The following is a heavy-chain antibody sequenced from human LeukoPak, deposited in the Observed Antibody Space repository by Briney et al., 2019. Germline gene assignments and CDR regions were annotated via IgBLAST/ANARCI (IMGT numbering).Heavy chain of an antibody. J-gene: IGHJ4*02. D-gene: IGHD1-20*01. CDR1: GFTFTNAW. V-gene: IGHV3-30*18. CDR3: AKDNNWNDGPPGDY. Sequence: GGSLRLSCAASGFTFTNAWMHWVRQAPGKGLEWVAVISYDGSNKPYADSVKGRFTISRDNSKNTLYLQMNSLRAEDTAVYYCAKDNNWNDGPPGDYWGQGTLVTVSS. CDR2: ISYDGSNK.